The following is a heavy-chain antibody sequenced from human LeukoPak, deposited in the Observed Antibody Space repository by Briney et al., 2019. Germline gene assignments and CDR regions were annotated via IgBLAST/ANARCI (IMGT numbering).Heavy chain of an antibody. CDR2: IYYSGST. CDR1: GGSISSHY. J-gene: IGHJ6*03. Sequence: DPSETLSLTCTVSGGSISSHYWSWIRQPPGKGLEWIGYIYYSGSTNYNPFLKSRVTISVDTSKNQFSLKLSSVTAADTAVYYCARCFYYYYMDVWGKGTTVTVSS. CDR3: ARCFYYYYMDV. V-gene: IGHV4-59*11.